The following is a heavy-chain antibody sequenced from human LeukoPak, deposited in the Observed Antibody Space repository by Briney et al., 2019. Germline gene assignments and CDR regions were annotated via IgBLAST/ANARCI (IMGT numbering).Heavy chain of an antibody. J-gene: IGHJ5*02. D-gene: IGHD2-15*01. V-gene: IGHV3-21*01. CDR3: ASRYCSGGSCFSGWGAGFDP. Sequence: GGSLRLSCAASGFTFSSYSMNWVRQAPGKGLEWVSSISSSSSYIYYADSVKGRFTISRDNAKNSLYLQMNSLRAEDTAVYYCASRYCSGGSCFSGWGAGFDPWGQGTLVTVSS. CDR1: GFTFSSYS. CDR2: ISSSSSYI.